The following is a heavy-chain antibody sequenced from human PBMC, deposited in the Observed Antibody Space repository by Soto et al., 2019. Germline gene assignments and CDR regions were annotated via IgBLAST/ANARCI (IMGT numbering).Heavy chain of an antibody. J-gene: IGHJ5*02. V-gene: IGHV1-18*01. Sequence: VKVSCKASGYTFTSYGISWVRQAPGQGLEWMGWISAYNGNTNYAQKLQGRVTMTTDTSTSTAYMELRSLRSDDTAVYYCARASYYDSSGYFLAWGQGTLVTVSS. CDR1: GYTFTSYG. CDR2: ISAYNGNT. D-gene: IGHD3-22*01. CDR3: ARASYYDSSGYFLA.